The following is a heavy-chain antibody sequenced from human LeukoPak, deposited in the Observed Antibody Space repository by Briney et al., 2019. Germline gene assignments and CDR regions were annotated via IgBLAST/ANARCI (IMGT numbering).Heavy chain of an antibody. CDR2: IWYDGSNK. Sequence: PGGSLRLSCAASGFTFSNYGMHWVRQAPGKGLEWVAGIWYDGSNKNYVDSVKGRFTISRDNSKNTLFLEMSSLRVEDTAVYYCARAADFWSSSFTNWFDSWGQGTVVTVSS. J-gene: IGHJ5*01. V-gene: IGHV3-33*08. D-gene: IGHD3-3*01. CDR3: ARAADFWSSSFTNWFDS. CDR1: GFTFSNYG.